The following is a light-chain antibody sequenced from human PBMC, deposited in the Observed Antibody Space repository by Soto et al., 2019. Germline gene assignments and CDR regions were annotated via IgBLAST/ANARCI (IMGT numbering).Light chain of an antibody. V-gene: IGKV3-20*01. J-gene: IGKJ4*01. CDR1: QSGTSSS. Sequence: EIVLTHSPGPLSWSQMERATLFCRASQSGTSSSIAWHQHKPGQASRLLIDGASSRATGIPDRFSASGSGTNLTLTISILKSEDSAVYYCQLLGSYQGLTFGVVTKMEIK. CDR3: QLLGSYQGLT. CDR2: GAS.